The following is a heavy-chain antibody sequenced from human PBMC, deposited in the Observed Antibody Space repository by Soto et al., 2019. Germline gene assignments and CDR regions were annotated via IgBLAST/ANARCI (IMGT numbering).Heavy chain of an antibody. Sequence: VQLVQSGAEVKKPGAQVTFSCKASGYTFSDYYLHWVRQAPGQGPGWMGRINPNMGDAKFAQKFQGRVTMTRYTSVRTAFMELNWLKSDDTAVYYCARESGGATATLDYYYFYMDVWGKGTTVTVSS. V-gene: IGHV1-2*06. J-gene: IGHJ6*03. CDR1: GYTFSDYY. CDR2: INPNMGDA. CDR3: ARESGGATATLDYYYFYMDV. D-gene: IGHD5-12*01.